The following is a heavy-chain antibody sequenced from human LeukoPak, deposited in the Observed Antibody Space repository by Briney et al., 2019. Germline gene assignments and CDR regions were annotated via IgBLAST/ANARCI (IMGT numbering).Heavy chain of an antibody. Sequence: PGGSLRLSCAASGFTFSSYSMNWVRQAPGKGLEWVSSISSSSSYIYYADSVKGRFTIFRDNAKNSLYLQMNSLRAEDTAVYYCARRGYRLPGGSPKRNPFPYWYFDLWGRGTLVTVSS. J-gene: IGHJ2*01. CDR2: ISSSSSYI. CDR3: ARRGYRLPGGSPKRNPFPYWYFDL. D-gene: IGHD2-15*01. V-gene: IGHV3-21*01. CDR1: GFTFSSYS.